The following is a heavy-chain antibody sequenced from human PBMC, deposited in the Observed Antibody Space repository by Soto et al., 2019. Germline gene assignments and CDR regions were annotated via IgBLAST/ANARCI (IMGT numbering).Heavy chain of an antibody. CDR3: ARSQGSSTSLEIYYYYYYGMEV. Sequence: SVKVSCKASGGTFSSYAISWVRQAPGQGLEWMGGIIPISGTANYAQKFQGRVTITADESTSTAYMELSSLRSEDTAVYYCARSQGSSTSLEIYYYYYYGMEVWGQGTTVTVSS. D-gene: IGHD2-2*01. V-gene: IGHV1-69*13. CDR2: IIPISGTA. CDR1: GGTFSSYA. J-gene: IGHJ6*02.